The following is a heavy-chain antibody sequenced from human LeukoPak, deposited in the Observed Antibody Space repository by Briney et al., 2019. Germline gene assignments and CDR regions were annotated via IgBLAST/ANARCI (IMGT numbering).Heavy chain of an antibody. Sequence: AASVKVSCKASGGTFSSYAISWVRQAPGQGLEWMGGIIPIFGTANYAQKFQGRVTITADESTSTAYMELSSLRSEDTAVYYCARGSGSSSYQPLDAFDIWGQGTMVTVSS. CDR3: ARGSGSSSYQPLDAFDI. J-gene: IGHJ3*02. CDR2: IIPIFGTA. D-gene: IGHD1-26*01. V-gene: IGHV1-69*13. CDR1: GGTFSSYA.